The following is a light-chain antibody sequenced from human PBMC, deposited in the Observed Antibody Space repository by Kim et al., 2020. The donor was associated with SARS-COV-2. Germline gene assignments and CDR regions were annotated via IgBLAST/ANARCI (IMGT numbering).Light chain of an antibody. J-gene: IGLJ2*01. V-gene: IGLV3-21*01. CDR3: QLWDSSSDQWI. Sequence: PGQTARITCGGNNIGTKSVHWYQQKPGQAPLLVIFYDSDRPSGIPERFSGSNSGNTATLTISGVEAGDEADYFCQLWDSSSDQWIFGGGTQLTVL. CDR1: NIGTKS. CDR2: YDS.